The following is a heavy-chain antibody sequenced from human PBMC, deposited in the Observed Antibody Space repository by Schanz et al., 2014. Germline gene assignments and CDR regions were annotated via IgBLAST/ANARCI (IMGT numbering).Heavy chain of an antibody. J-gene: IGHJ4*02. CDR1: TFTFSSDW. D-gene: IGHD2-2*01. CDR2: IKEDGSVK. V-gene: IGHV3-7*01. CDR3: ARESSNDIVLVPGAVFDH. Sequence: GQLAESGGGLVQPGGSLRLSCAASTFTFSSDWMSWVRQAPGKGLEWVANIKEDGSVKDYVDSVKGRFTISRDNSKNTVYLQMNSLRPGDTAVYYCARESSNDIVLVPGAVFDHWGQGILVTVSS.